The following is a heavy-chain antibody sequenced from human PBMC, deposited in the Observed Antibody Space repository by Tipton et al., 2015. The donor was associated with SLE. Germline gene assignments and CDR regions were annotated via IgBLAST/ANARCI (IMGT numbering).Heavy chain of an antibody. CDR1: GFTFSNYA. D-gene: IGHD2-8*02. Sequence: LRLSCAASGFTFSNYAVHWVRQVPGKGLEWIGEINHSGSTNYNPSLESRRTISVDTSKDQVSLNLNSVAAADTAVYYCARGRLCTAGMCNPNTFDYWGQGTLVTVSS. V-gene: IGHV4-34*01. J-gene: IGHJ4*02. CDR2: INHSGST. CDR3: ARGRLCTAGMCNPNTFDY.